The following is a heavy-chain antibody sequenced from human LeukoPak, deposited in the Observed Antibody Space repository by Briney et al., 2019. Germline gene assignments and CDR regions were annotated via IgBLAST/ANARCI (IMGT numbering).Heavy chain of an antibody. V-gene: IGHV3-30-3*01. CDR3: ARGGGREVVITDY. D-gene: IGHD3-22*01. J-gene: IGHJ4*02. Sequence: QSGGSLRLSCAASGFTFNSYAMNWVRQAPGKGLEWVAVISYDGSNKYYADSVKGRFTISRDNSKNTLHLQMNSLRAEDTAVYYCARGGGREVVITDYWGQGTLVTVSS. CDR1: GFTFNSYA. CDR2: ISYDGSNK.